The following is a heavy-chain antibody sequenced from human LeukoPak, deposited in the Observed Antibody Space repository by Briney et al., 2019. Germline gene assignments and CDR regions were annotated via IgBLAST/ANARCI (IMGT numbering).Heavy chain of an antibody. Sequence: SSETLSLTCAVYGGSFSGYYWSWIRQPPGKGLEWIGEIDHSGSTNYNPSLKSRVTISVDTSKNQFSLKLSSVTAADTAVYYCARVRPRRNPVDYWGQGTLVTVSS. J-gene: IGHJ4*02. CDR3: ARVRPRRNPVDY. V-gene: IGHV4-34*01. CDR1: GGSFSGYY. CDR2: IDHSGST.